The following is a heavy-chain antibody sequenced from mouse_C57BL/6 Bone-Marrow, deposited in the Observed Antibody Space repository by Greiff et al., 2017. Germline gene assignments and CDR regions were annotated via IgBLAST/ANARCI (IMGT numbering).Heavy chain of an antibody. CDR3: AKNGGLYYDYDGWYFDV. J-gene: IGHJ1*03. CDR1: GFSLTSYG. Sequence: VQLQQSGPGLVQPSQSLSITCTVSGFSLTSYGVHWVRQSPGKGLEWLGVIWRGGSTDYNAAFMSRLSITKDNSKSQVFFKMNSLQADDTAIYYCAKNGGLYYDYDGWYFDVWGTGTTVTVSS. V-gene: IGHV2-5*01. CDR2: IWRGGST. D-gene: IGHD2-4*01.